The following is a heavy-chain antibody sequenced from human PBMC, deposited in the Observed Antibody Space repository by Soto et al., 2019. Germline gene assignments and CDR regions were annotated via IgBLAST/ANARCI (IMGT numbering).Heavy chain of an antibody. J-gene: IGHJ6*02. Sequence: PSETLSLTCAVYGGSFSGYYWSWIRQPPWKGLEWIGEINHSGSTNYNPSLKSRVTISVDTSKNQFSLKLSSVTAADTAVYYCARRGQPGTRAYYYGMDVWGQGTTVTVSS. D-gene: IGHD1-7*01. V-gene: IGHV4-34*01. CDR2: INHSGST. CDR1: GGSFSGYY. CDR3: ARRGQPGTRAYYYGMDV.